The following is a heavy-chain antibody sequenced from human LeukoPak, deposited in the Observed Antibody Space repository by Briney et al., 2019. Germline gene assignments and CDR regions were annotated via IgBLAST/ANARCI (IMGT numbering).Heavy chain of an antibody. D-gene: IGHD1-26*01. CDR1: GYTFTSYG. Sequence: ASVKVSCKASGYTFTSYGISWVRQAPGQGLEWMGWINAGNGDTKYSQKFQVRVTITRDTSASTAYMELSSLRSEDTAVYYCARDRVGATDYFDYWGQGTLVTVSS. J-gene: IGHJ4*02. CDR3: ARDRVGATDYFDY. V-gene: IGHV1-3*01. CDR2: INAGNGDT.